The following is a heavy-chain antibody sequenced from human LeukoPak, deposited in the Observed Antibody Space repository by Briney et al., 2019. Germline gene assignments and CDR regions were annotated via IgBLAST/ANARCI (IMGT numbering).Heavy chain of an antibody. CDR2: IYSGGST. CDR3: ARDDTGMVYSYWYFDV. V-gene: IGHV3-66*01. CDR1: GFTVSSNY. Sequence: GGSLRLSCAAAGFTVSSNYMSWVRQAPGKGLEWVSVIYSGGSTYYADSVKGRFTISRDNSKNTLYLQMNSLRAEDTAVYYCARDDTGMVYSYWYFDVWGRGTLVTVSS. J-gene: IGHJ2*01. D-gene: IGHD5-18*01.